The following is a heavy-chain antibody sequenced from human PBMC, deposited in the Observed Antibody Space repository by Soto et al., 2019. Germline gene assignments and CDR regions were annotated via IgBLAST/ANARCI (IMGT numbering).Heavy chain of an antibody. V-gene: IGHV1-2*02. D-gene: IGHD3-22*01. CDR1: GYTFTGYY. J-gene: IGHJ5*02. Sequence: GASVKVSCKASGYTFTGYYMHWVRQAPGQGLEWMGWINPNSGGTNYAQKFQGRVTMTRDTSISTAYMEPSRLRSDDTAVYYCARPDYYDSSGYRGFDPWGQGTLVTVSS. CDR2: INPNSGGT. CDR3: ARPDYYDSSGYRGFDP.